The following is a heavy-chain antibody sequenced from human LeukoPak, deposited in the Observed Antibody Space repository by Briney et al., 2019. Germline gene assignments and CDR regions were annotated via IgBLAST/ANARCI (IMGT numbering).Heavy chain of an antibody. CDR1: GASFSGYY. CDR3: ARVGLWFGELLQNDFDY. V-gene: IGHV4-34*01. CDR2: INHSGST. D-gene: IGHD3-10*01. Sequence: PSETLSLTCAVYGASFSGYYWSWIRHPQAQGKEWNGEINHSGSTNYNPSLKSQVTISVGMSKNQFSLKLSSVTATATAADYCARVGLWFGELLQNDFDYWGQGTLVTVSS. J-gene: IGHJ4*02.